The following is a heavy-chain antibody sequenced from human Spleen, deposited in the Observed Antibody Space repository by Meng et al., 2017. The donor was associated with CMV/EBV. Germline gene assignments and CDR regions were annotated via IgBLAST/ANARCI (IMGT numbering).Heavy chain of an antibody. J-gene: IGHJ4*02. CDR3: VREDYGDYFFDT. V-gene: IGHV3-11*01. Sequence: GGSLRLPCAASGFTLSDYYVSWIRQAPGKGLEWLSYISSSGNTIHYADSVKGRFIISRDTPKNSVYLQMNSLRAEDTAVYYCVREDYGDYFFDTWGQGTLVTVSS. D-gene: IGHD4-17*01. CDR1: GFTLSDYY. CDR2: ISSSGNTI.